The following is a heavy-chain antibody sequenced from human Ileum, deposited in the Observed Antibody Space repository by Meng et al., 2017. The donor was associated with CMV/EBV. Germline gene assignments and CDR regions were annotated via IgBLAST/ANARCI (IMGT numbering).Heavy chain of an antibody. Sequence: ISWVRPAPGQGLEWMGVIIPIFGTANYAQKFQGRVTITTDESTSTAYMELSSLRSEDTAVYYCASPQGVVVPAAFQPRNYYYYGMDVWGQGTTVTVSS. V-gene: IGHV1-69*05. CDR2: IIPIFGTA. CDR3: ASPQGVVVPAAFQPRNYYYYGMDV. J-gene: IGHJ6*02. D-gene: IGHD2-2*01.